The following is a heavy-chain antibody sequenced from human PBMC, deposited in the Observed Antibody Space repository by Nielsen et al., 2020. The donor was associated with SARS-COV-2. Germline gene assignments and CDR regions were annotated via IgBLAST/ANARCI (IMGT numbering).Heavy chain of an antibody. D-gene: IGHD3-3*01. V-gene: IGHV4-39*07. CDR2: IYYSGST. J-gene: IGHJ5*02. CDR3: ARGSTIFGNWFDP. Sequence: SETLSLTCTVSGGSISSSSYYWGWIRQPPGKGLEWIGSIYYSGSTNYNPSLKSRVTISVDTSKNQFSLKLSSVTAADTAVYYCARGSTIFGNWFDPWGQGTLVTVSS. CDR1: GGSISSSSYY.